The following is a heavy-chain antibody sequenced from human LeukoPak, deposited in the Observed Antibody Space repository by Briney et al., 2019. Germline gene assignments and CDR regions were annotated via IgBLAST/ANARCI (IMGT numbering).Heavy chain of an antibody. CDR1: GFTFRSYT. CDR3: AELGITMIGGV. J-gene: IGHJ6*04. CDR2: ISSVSTYI. D-gene: IGHD3-10*02. Sequence: KTGGSLRLSCAASGFTFRSYTMNWVRQAPGKGLEWVSSISSVSTYIYYADSLKGRLTIPRDNAKDSVYLQLNNLRPEDTAVYYCAELGITMIGGVWGKGTTVTISS. V-gene: IGHV3-21*01.